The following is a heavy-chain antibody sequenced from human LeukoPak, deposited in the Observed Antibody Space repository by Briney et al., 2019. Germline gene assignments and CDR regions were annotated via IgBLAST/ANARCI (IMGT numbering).Heavy chain of an antibody. J-gene: IGHJ5*02. Sequence: PSETLSLTCTVSGGSISSSSYYWGWIRQPPGKGLEWIGGIYYSGSTYYNPSLKTRVTISVDTSKNQFSLKLSSVTAADTAVYYCARRPSRRAPYNWFDPWGQGTLVTVSS. CDR2: IYYSGST. CDR1: GGSISSSSYY. D-gene: IGHD3-10*01. CDR3: ARRPSRRAPYNWFDP. V-gene: IGHV4-39*01.